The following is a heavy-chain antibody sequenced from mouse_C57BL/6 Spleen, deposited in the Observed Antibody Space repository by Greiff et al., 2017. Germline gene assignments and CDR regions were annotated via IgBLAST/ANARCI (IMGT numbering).Heavy chain of an antibody. CDR2: IYPGSGST. V-gene: IGHV1-55*01. Sequence: VQLQQPGAELVKPGASVKMSCKASGYTFTSYWMTWVKQRPGQGLEWIGVIYPGSGSTNYNEKFKSKATLTVDTSSSTAYMQLSSLASEDSVVYYCARKGPWFAYWGQGTTLTVSA. CDR1: GYTFTSYW. CDR3: ARKGPWFAY. J-gene: IGHJ2*01.